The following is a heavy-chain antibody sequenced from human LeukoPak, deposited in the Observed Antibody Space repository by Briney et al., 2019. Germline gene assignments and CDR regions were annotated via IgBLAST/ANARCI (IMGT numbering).Heavy chain of an antibody. Sequence: PGGSLRLSCAASGFTFSDYYMSWIRQAPGKGLEWVAVISDDGTNKNYGDSVKGRFTISRDNSKNTLYLQMNSLRAEDTAVYYCARGSEGSCSSTSCPRYFQHWGQGTLVTVSS. V-gene: IGHV3-30-3*01. CDR3: ARGSEGSCSSTSCPRYFQH. D-gene: IGHD2-2*01. CDR1: GFTFSDYY. J-gene: IGHJ1*01. CDR2: ISDDGTNK.